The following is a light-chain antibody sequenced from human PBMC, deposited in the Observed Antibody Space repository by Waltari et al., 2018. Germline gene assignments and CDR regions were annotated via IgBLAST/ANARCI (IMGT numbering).Light chain of an antibody. CDR1: QNIVNY. CDR3: QQTYRTPLT. J-gene: IGKJ4*01. V-gene: IGKV1-39*01. CDR2: ATS. Sequence: DIQMTQSPSSLSASVGDRVTITCRASQNIVNYLNWYQQTPAKAPKLLIHATSGLQSGVPPRFSGSGSGTDFTLTISSLQPEDSATYYCQQTYRTPLTFGGGTKVEI.